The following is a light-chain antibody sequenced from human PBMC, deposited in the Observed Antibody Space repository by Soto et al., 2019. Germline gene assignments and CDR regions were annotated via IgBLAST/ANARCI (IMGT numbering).Light chain of an antibody. Sequence: QSALTQPPSVSGSPGQSVTISCTGTSSDVGDYNYVSWYQHQPDKAPKLMIYEVTKRPSGVPDLFSGSKSGNTASLTVSGLQAEDEADYYCSSYAGSNNFGVFGGGTKLTVL. CDR1: SSDVGDYNY. CDR2: EVT. V-gene: IGLV2-8*01. J-gene: IGLJ2*01. CDR3: SSYAGSNNFGV.